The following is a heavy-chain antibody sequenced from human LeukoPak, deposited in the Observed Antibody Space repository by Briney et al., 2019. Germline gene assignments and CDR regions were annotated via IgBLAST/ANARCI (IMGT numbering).Heavy chain of an antibody. CDR3: ARALYDKYSSGWYPGYFQH. CDR2: INPSGGST. CDR1: GYTFTSYY. Sequence: ASVKVSCKASGYTFTSYYMHWVRQAPGQGLEWMGIINPSGGSTSYAQKFQGRVTMTRDTSTSTVYMELSSLRSEDTAVCYCARALYDKYSSGWYPGYFQHWGQGTLVTVSS. J-gene: IGHJ1*01. V-gene: IGHV1-46*01. D-gene: IGHD6-19*01.